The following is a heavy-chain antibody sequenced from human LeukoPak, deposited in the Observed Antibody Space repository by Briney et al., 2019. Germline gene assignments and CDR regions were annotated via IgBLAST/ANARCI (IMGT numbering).Heavy chain of an antibody. CDR1: GGSISSSNW. Sequence: PSETLSLTCAVSGGSISSSNWWSWVRQPPGKGLEWIGEIYHSGSTNYNPSLKRRVTISVDKSKNQFSLKLSSVTAADTAVYYCAREGIAVAGSAFDIWGQGTMVTVSS. V-gene: IGHV4-4*02. CDR2: IYHSGST. D-gene: IGHD6-19*01. J-gene: IGHJ3*02. CDR3: AREGIAVAGSAFDI.